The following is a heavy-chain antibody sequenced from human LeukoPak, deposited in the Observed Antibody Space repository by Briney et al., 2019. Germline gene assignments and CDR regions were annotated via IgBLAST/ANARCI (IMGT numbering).Heavy chain of an antibody. D-gene: IGHD3-16*01. CDR2: INPNSGGT. J-gene: IGHJ4*02. CDR3: ARAPGPVGVPLGY. Sequence: ASVKVSCKASGYTFTGYYMHWVRQAPGQGLEWMGWINPNSGGTNYAQKFQGWVTMTRDTSISTAYMELSRLRSDDTAVYYCARAPGPVGVPLGYWGQGTLVTVSS. CDR1: GYTFTGYY. V-gene: IGHV1-2*04.